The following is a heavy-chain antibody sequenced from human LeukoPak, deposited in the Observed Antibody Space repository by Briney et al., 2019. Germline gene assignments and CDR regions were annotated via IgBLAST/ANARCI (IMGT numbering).Heavy chain of an antibody. Sequence: PGGSLRLSCVGSGFSFSDHWMNWFRQAPGKGLEWVATVKKDGSEQYYVDSMKGRLTISRDNAKNSVYLQIHNLRAEDTAVYYCARDLGWLQSDYSGQGTLVTVSS. CDR1: GFSFSDHW. J-gene: IGHJ4*02. D-gene: IGHD5-24*01. CDR3: ARDLGWLQSDY. V-gene: IGHV3-7*01. CDR2: VKKDGSEQ.